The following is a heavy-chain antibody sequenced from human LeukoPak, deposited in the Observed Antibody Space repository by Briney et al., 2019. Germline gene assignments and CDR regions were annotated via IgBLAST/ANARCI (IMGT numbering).Heavy chain of an antibody. D-gene: IGHD3-10*01. CDR3: ARGITMVREGEYYFDF. V-gene: IGHV3-21*01. CDR2: ISTSSDYI. CDR1: GFTFSSYS. Sequence: GGSLRPSCAASGFTFSSYSVNWVRQAPGKGLDWVSSISTSSDYIYYADSVKGRFTISRDNAKNSLYLQMNTLRAEDTAVYYCARGITMVREGEYYFDFWGQGTLVTVSS. J-gene: IGHJ4*02.